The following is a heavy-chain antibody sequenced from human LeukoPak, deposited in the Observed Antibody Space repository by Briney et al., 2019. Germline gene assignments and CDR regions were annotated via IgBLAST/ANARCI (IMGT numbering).Heavy chain of an antibody. D-gene: IGHD6-19*01. CDR1: GFTFSSYA. CDR2: TSYDGSNK. J-gene: IGHJ4*02. CDR3: ARDSPAVYSSGFRGHFDY. V-gene: IGHV3-30-3*01. Sequence: PGGSLRLSCAASGFTFSSYAMHWVRQAPGKGLEWVAVTSYDGSNKYYADSVKGRFTISRDNSKNTLYLQMNSLRAEDTAVYYCARDSPAVYSSGFRGHFDYWGQGTLATVSS.